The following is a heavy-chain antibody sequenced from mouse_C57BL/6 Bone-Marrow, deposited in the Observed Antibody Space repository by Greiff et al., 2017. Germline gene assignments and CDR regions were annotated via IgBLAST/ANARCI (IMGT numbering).Heavy chain of an antibody. Sequence: QVQLQQPGAELVKPGASVKMTCKASGYTFTSYWITWVKQRPGQGLEWIGDIYPGSGSTNYNEKFKSTATLTVDTSSSTAYMQLSSLTSEDSAVYYCARNWGSFDYWGQGTTLTVSS. CDR2: IYPGSGST. J-gene: IGHJ2*01. CDR1: GYTFTSYW. V-gene: IGHV1-55*01. D-gene: IGHD4-1*01. CDR3: ARNWGSFDY.